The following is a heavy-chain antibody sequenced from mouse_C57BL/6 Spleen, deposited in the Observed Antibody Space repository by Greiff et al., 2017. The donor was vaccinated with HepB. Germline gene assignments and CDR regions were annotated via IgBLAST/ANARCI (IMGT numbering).Heavy chain of an antibody. CDR3: ARLHGGYAMDY. J-gene: IGHJ4*01. CDR2: IYPGDGDT. CDR1: GYAFSSYW. Sequence: VQLQQSGAELVKPGASVKISCKASGYAFSSYWMNWVKQRPGKGLEWIGQIYPGDGDTNYNGKFKGKATLTADKSYSTAYMQLSSLTSEDSAVYFCARLHGGYAMDYWGQGTSVTVSS. V-gene: IGHV1-80*01.